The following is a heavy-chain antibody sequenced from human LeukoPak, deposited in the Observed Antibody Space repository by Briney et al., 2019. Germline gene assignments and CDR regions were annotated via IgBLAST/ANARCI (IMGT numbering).Heavy chain of an antibody. CDR2: IYYSGST. D-gene: IGHD1-26*01. Sequence: AETLSLTCTVSGGSISSYYWSWIRQPPGKGLEWIGYIYYSGSTNYNPSLKSRVTISVDTSKNQFSLKLSSVTAADTAVYYCARGLVGARYYFDYWGQGTLVTVSS. CDR3: ARGLVGARYYFDY. J-gene: IGHJ4*02. V-gene: IGHV4-59*01. CDR1: GGSISSYY.